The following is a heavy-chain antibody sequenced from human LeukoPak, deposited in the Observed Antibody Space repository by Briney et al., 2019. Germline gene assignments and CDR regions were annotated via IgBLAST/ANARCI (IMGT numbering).Heavy chain of an antibody. D-gene: IGHD4-17*01. CDR2: ISGSGGST. CDR3: AKYSTGDYLTNFDY. CDR1: GFTFSSYA. V-gene: IGHV3-23*01. Sequence: GGSLRLSCAASGFTFSSYAMSWVRQAPGKGLEWVSAISGSGGSTYYADSMKGRFTISRDNSKNTLYLQMNSLRAEDTAVYYCAKYSTGDYLTNFDYWGQGTLVTVS. J-gene: IGHJ4*02.